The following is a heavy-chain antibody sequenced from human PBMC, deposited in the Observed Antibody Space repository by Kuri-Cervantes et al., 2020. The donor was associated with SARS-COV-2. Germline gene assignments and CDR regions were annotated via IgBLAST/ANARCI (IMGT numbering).Heavy chain of an antibody. CDR3: ARGVVVPAAMSVLGYSGYDRGWFDP. CDR1: GGSISSYY. CDR2: IYYSGST. J-gene: IGHJ5*02. V-gene: IGHV4-59*12. Sequence: ESLKISCTVSGGSISSYYWSWIRQPPGKGLEWIGYIYYSGSTNYNPSLKSRVTISVDTSKNQFSLRLSSVTAADTAVYYCARGVVVPAAMSVLGYSGYDRGWFDPWGQGTLVTVSS. D-gene: IGHD2-2*01.